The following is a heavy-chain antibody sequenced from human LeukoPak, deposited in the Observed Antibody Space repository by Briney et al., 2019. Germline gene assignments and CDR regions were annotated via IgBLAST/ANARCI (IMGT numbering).Heavy chain of an antibody. CDR3: ARTGYYSTLDY. CDR2: IYYSGST. D-gene: IGHD3-9*01. Sequence: TSETLSLTCTVSGGSISSYYWSWIRQPPGKGLEWIGYIYYSGSTNYNPSLKSRVTMSVDTSKNQFSLKLSSVTAADTAVYYCARTGYYSTLDYWGQGTLVTVSS. CDR1: GGSISSYY. J-gene: IGHJ4*02. V-gene: IGHV4-59*12.